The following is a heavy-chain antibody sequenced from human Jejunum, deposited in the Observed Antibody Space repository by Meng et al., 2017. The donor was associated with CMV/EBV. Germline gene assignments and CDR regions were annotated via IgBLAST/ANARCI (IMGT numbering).Heavy chain of an antibody. CDR1: CDSLSSHY. Sequence: SCDSLSSHYWNWIRQPPGKGLEWIGYIYYNGDTNYNPSLKSRATISVDTSKNQFSLRLNSVTAAGTAVYYCARDLDPYDFWAWFDPWGLGTLVTVSS. CDR3: ARDLDPYDFWAWFDP. CDR2: IYYNGDT. J-gene: IGHJ5*02. V-gene: IGHV4-59*11. D-gene: IGHD3-3*01.